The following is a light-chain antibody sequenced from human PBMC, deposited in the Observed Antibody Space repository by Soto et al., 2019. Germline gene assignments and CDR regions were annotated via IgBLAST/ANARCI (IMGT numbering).Light chain of an antibody. CDR1: SSDVGGYNS. CDR2: EVS. V-gene: IGLV2-8*01. Sequence: QSALTQPPSASGSPGQSVTIPCTGTSSDVGGYNSVSWYQQHPGKVPKLMIYEVSKRPSGVPDRFSGSKSGNTASLTVSGIQAEDEADYYCSSYEGSNNLVFGGGTKLTVL. CDR3: SSYEGSNNLV. J-gene: IGLJ2*01.